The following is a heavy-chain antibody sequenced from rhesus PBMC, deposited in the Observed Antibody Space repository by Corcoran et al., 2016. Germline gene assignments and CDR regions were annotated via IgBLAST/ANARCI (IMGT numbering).Heavy chain of an antibody. D-gene: IGHD5-24*01. Sequence: QVQLQESGPGLVTPSETLSLTCAVSGGSITTNPWRWIRHCPGKGLEWIGDIYGGSGSTSYNSSLKSRVTISTDTSKNQFSLKLTSVTAADTAVYYCARYSTVAVRYFDYWGQGVLVTVSS. CDR1: GGSITTNP. CDR3: ARYSTVAVRYFDY. V-gene: IGHV4-147*01. J-gene: IGHJ4*01. CDR2: IYGGSGST.